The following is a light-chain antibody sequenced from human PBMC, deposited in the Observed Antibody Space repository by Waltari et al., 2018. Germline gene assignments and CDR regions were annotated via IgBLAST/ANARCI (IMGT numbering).Light chain of an antibody. Sequence: DFQMTQSTSTLSASVGDRVTITCRASQSISTWLAWYQQKPGKAPKILIYKGSTLESGVPSRFSGSGFGTEFTLTISSLQPDDFATYYCQQYNHYWTFGQGTKVELK. V-gene: IGKV1-5*03. CDR1: QSISTW. CDR2: KGS. CDR3: QQYNHYWT. J-gene: IGKJ1*01.